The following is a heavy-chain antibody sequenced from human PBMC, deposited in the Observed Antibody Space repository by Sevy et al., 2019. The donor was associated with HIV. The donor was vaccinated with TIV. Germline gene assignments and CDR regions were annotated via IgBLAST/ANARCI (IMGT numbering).Heavy chain of an antibody. CDR2: INAGNGNT. D-gene: IGHD2-15*01. V-gene: IGHV1-3*01. CDR1: GYSFTYSA. CDR3: AKDVGGGSSYFDY. J-gene: IGHJ4*02. Sequence: ASVKVSCKASGYSFTYSAMQWVRQAPGQGLEWMGWINAGNGNTKYSQKFKGRVTITRDTSARTAYLELSSLRPEDTAVYYCAKDVGGGSSYFDYWGQGTLVTVSS.